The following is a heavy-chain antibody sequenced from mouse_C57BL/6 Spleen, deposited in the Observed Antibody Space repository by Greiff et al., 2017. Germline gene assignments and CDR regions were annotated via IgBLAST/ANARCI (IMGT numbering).Heavy chain of an antibody. J-gene: IGHJ3*01. Sequence: SGAELVRPGASVKLSCTASGFNIKDDYMHWVKQRPEQGLEWIGWIDPENGDTEYASKFQGKATITADTSSNTAYLQLSSLTSEDTAVYYCTTKLRTFAYWGQGTLVTVSA. CDR1: GFNIKDDY. V-gene: IGHV14-4*01. CDR2: IDPENGDT. D-gene: IGHD1-1*01. CDR3: TTKLRTFAY.